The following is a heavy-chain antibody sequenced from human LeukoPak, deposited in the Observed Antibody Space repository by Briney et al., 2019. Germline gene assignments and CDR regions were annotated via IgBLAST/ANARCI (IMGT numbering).Heavy chain of an antibody. Sequence: GGSLRLSCAASGFRFSSSVMFWVRQAPGKGLEYVSHISSSGYTTYYSNSVKGRFTISRDNSKNTLYLQMGSLRTEDVAVYYCARIQLFFRAGGGNGFDIWGQGTMVTVSS. CDR3: ARIQLFFRAGGGNGFDI. CDR1: GFRFSSSV. D-gene: IGHD5-18*01. V-gene: IGHV3-64*01. J-gene: IGHJ3*02. CDR2: ISSSGYTT.